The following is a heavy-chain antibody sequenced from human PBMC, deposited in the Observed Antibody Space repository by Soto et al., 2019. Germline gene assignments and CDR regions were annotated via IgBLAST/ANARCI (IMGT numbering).Heavy chain of an antibody. CDR3: AKEGNESPENIVATPDY. CDR1: GFTFSSYG. D-gene: IGHD5-12*01. Sequence: GGSLRLSCAASGFTFSSYGMHWVRQAPGKGLEWVAVISYDGSNKYYADSVKGRFTISRDNSKNTLYLQMNSLRAEDTAVYYCAKEGNESPENIVATPDYWGQGTLVTVSS. CDR2: ISYDGSNK. V-gene: IGHV3-30*18. J-gene: IGHJ4*02.